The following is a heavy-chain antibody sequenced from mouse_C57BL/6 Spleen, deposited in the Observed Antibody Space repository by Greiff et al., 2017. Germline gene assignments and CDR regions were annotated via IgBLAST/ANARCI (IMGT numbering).Heavy chain of an antibody. CDR2: ISSGSSTI. J-gene: IGHJ3*01. CDR1: GFTFSDYG. Sequence: EVQGVESGGGLVKPGGSLKLSCAASGFTFSDYGMHWVRQAPEKGLEWVAYISSGSSTIYYADTVKGRFTISRDNAKNTLFLQMTSLRSEDTAMYYCARSPIYDATTRAYWGQGTLVTVSA. CDR3: ARSPIYDATTRAY. V-gene: IGHV5-17*01. D-gene: IGHD2-3*01.